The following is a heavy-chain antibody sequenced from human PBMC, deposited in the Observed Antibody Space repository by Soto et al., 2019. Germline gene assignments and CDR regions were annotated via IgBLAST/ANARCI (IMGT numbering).Heavy chain of an antibody. CDR1: GFTFSSYA. V-gene: IGHV3-64D*09. J-gene: IGHJ6*03. CDR2: ISSNGGST. Sequence: GGSLRLSCSASGFTFSSYAMHWVRQAPGKGLEYVSAISSNGGSTYYADSVKGRFTISRDNSKNTLYLQMSSLRAEDTAVYYCVKGGIVVVPAAMYYYYMDVWGKGTTVTVSS. CDR3: VKGGIVVVPAAMYYYYMDV. D-gene: IGHD2-2*01.